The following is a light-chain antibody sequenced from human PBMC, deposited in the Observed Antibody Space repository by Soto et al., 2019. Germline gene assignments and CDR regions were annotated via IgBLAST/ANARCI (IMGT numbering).Light chain of an antibody. CDR3: SSYTSSDTLV. CDR2: DVT. J-gene: IGLJ2*01. CDR1: SSDIGGYNY. V-gene: IGLV2-14*03. Sequence: QSALTQPASVSGSPGHSITISCTGTSSDIGGYNYVSWYQHHPGKAPKLMIYDVTYRPSGVSNRFSGSKSGDTASLTISGLQAEDEADYYCSSYTSSDTLVFGGGTQLIVL.